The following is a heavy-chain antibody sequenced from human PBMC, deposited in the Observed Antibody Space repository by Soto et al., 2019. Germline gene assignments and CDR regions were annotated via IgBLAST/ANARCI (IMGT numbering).Heavy chain of an antibody. J-gene: IGHJ6*02. D-gene: IGHD3-10*01. CDR2: IYYSGST. CDR1: GGSISSGDYY. Sequence: SETLSLTCTVSGGSISSGDYYWSGIRQPPGKGLEWIGYIYYSGSTYYNPSLKSRVTISVDTSKNQFSLKLSSVTAADTAVYYCARARVSYYYYYGMDVWGQGTTVTVSS. V-gene: IGHV4-30-4*01. CDR3: ARARVSYYYYYGMDV.